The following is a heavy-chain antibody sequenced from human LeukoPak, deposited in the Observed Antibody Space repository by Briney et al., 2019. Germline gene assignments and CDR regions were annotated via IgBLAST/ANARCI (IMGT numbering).Heavy chain of an antibody. V-gene: IGHV3-11*01. CDR1: GFTFRVYY. J-gene: IGHJ4*02. D-gene: IGHD3-16*01. CDR2: ISGSGDVI. CDR3: AREHWARPDH. Sequence: EGSLRLSCAASGFTFRVYYMAWIRQAPGKGLELLSSISGSGDVIKYVDSVRGRFTISRDNAKNSLYLQMDSLRGDDTAVYYCAREHWARPDHWGQGTLVTVSP.